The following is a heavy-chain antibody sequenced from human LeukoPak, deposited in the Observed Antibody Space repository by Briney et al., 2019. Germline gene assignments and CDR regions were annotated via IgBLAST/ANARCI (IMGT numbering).Heavy chain of an antibody. V-gene: IGHV3-73*01. Sequence: PGGSLRLSFVVPGFILPGTTIYWFRQASGRGLEWVGRIDSAFGSYVTTYAPSVGGRFTISRDDSRNAAYLQMNSLKSEDTAVYYCTRHRDEDATDRFYYYMEVCGKGTTVTVSS. J-gene: IGHJ6*03. CDR2: IDSAFGSYVT. D-gene: IGHD2-2*01. CDR1: GFILPGTT. CDR3: TRHRDEDATDRFYYYMEV.